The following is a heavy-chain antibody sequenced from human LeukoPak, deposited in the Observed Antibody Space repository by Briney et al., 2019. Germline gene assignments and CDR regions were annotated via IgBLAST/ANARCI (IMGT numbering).Heavy chain of an antibody. J-gene: IGHJ4*02. D-gene: IGHD3-22*01. CDR2: ISWDGGST. V-gene: IGHV3-43*01. CDR3: AKDMGHYYDSSSALVH. Sequence: GGSLRLSCAASGFTFDDYTMHWVRQAPGKGLEWVSLISWDGGSTYYADSVKGRFTISRDNSKNSLYLQMNSLRTEDTALYYCAKDMGHYYDSSSALVHWGQGTLVTVSS. CDR1: GFTFDDYT.